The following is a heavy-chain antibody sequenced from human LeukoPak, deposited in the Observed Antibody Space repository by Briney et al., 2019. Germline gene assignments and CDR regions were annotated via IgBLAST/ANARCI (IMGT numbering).Heavy chain of an antibody. J-gene: IGHJ4*02. V-gene: IGHV3-43*02. CDR1: GFTFYVSA. D-gene: IGHD4-23*01. CDR3: AKDQDRWPDRFHY. CDR2: ISGDGGST. Sequence: GGSLRLSCVASGFTFYVSAMHWVRQVPGKGLEWVSLISGDGGSTYYADSVKGRFTISRDNSKNSLYLHMSTLRTEDTALYYCAKDQDRWPDRFHYWGQRTLVTVSS.